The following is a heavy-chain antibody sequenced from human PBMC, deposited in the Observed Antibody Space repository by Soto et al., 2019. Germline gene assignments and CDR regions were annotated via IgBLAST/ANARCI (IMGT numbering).Heavy chain of an antibody. CDR3: ARDALHIVADWFDP. J-gene: IGHJ5*02. CDR1: GYTFTSYG. D-gene: IGHD2-15*01. Sequence: QVQLVQSGAEVKKPGASVKVSCKASGYTFTSYGISWVRQAPGQGLEWMGWISAYNGNTNYAQKLQGRVTMTTDTSTREAYRELSSLSSDDTAVNYCARDALHIVADWFDPWGQGTLVTVSS. V-gene: IGHV1-18*04. CDR2: ISAYNGNT.